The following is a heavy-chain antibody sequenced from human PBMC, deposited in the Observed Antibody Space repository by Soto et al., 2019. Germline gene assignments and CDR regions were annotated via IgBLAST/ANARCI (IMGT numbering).Heavy chain of an antibody. V-gene: IGHV3-7*01. D-gene: IGHD7-27*01. CDR1: GLTFSSYW. CDR2: IKQDGSEK. Sequence: EVQLVESGGGLVQPGGSLRLSCAASGLTFSSYWMSWVRQAPGKGLEWVANIKQDGSEKYYVDSVKGRFTISRDNAKNSLYLQMNSLRAEDTAVYYCARDSFRSTGYYYYMDVWGKGTTVTVSS. J-gene: IGHJ6*03. CDR3: ARDSFRSTGYYYYMDV.